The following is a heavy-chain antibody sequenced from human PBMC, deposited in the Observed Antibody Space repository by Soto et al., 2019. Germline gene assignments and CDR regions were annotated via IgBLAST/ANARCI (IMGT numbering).Heavy chain of an antibody. CDR3: ARVVGVAARTFDY. D-gene: IGHD2-21*01. CDR1: GFSISPFY. Sequence: PSETLCLTCTVSGFSISPFYWSWVRQPPGKGLEWVCYLYYSDNTNYNPSLKSRVTISVDESKKQVSLRLISATAADAAVYYCARVVGVAARTFDYWGQGTVVTVSS. V-gene: IGHV4-59*01. J-gene: IGHJ4*02. CDR2: LYYSDNT.